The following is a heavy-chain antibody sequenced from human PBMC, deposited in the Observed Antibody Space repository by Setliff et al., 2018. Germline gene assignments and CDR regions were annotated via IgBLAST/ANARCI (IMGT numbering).Heavy chain of an antibody. D-gene: IGHD3-10*01. J-gene: IGHJ4*02. CDR1: GYTFNNYG. V-gene: IGHV1-18*01. Sequence: VKVSCKASGYTFNNYGVAWVRQAPGQGLDWMGWVTIYNGNTKYAQNLQGRLTLTADRSTSTVYMELGSLTTDDTAIYYCARVESMVRGKNILRHFDYWGQGVLVTVSS. CDR3: ARVESMVRGKNILRHFDY. CDR2: VTIYNGNT.